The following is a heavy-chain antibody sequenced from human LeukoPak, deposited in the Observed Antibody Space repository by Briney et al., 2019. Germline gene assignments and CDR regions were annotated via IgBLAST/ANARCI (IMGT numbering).Heavy chain of an antibody. V-gene: IGHV3-30-3*01. Sequence: PGGSLRLSCAASGFTFSSYAMHWVRQAPGKGLEWVAVISYDGSNKYYADSVKGRFTISRDNSKNTLYLQMNSLRAEDTAVYYCARERSRFLEWLLAPDYWGQGTLVTVSS. J-gene: IGHJ4*02. CDR1: GFTFSSYA. D-gene: IGHD3-3*01. CDR3: ARERSRFLEWLLAPDY. CDR2: ISYDGSNK.